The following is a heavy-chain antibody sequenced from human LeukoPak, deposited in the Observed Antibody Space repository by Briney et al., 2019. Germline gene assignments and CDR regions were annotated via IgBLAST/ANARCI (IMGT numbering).Heavy chain of an antibody. CDR3: AREPRGWGSSGGYFDY. J-gene: IGHJ4*02. V-gene: IGHV4-59*01. CDR1: GGSISSYY. Sequence: SETLSLTCTVSGGSISSYYWSWIRQPPGKGLEWIGYIYYSGSTNYTPSLKSRVTISVDTSKNQFSLKLSSVTAADTAVYYCAREPRGWGSSGGYFDYWGQGNLVTVSP. CDR2: IYYSGST. D-gene: IGHD3-10*01.